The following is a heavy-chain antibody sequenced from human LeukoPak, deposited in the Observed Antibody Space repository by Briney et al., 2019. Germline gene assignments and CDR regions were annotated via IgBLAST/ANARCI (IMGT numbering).Heavy chain of an antibody. V-gene: IGHV4-4*07. J-gene: IGHJ5*02. CDR2: IYTSGST. D-gene: IGHD3-10*01. Sequence: PSETLSLTCTVSGGSISSYYWSWIRQPAGKGLEWIGRIYTSGSTNYSPSLKSRVTISVDKSKNQFSLKLSSVTAADTAVYYCARAGILWFGENWFDPWGQGTLVTVSS. CDR3: ARAGILWFGENWFDP. CDR1: GGSISSYY.